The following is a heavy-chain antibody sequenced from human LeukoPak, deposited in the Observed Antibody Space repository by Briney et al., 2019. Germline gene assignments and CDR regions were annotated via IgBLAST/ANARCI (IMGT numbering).Heavy chain of an antibody. CDR3: ARRYYYGSGSYYRSPFDP. J-gene: IGHJ5*02. CDR2: INHSGST. V-gene: IGHV4-34*01. D-gene: IGHD3-10*01. CDR1: GGSVSSYY. Sequence: SETLSLTCTVSGGSVSSYYWSWIRQPPGKGLEWIGEINHSGSTNYNPSLKSRVTISVDTSKNQFSLKLSSVTAADTAVYYCARRYYYGSGSYYRSPFDPWGQGTLVTVSS.